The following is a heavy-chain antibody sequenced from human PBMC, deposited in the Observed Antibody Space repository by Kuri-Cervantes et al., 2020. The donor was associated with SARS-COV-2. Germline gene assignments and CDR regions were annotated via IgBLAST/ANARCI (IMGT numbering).Heavy chain of an antibody. CDR1: GITFGDYT. J-gene: IGHJ6*02. CDR2: IRSKAYGGTT. D-gene: IGHD6-13*01. Sequence: GGSLRLSCIPSGITFGDYTMSWFRQAPGKGLEWVGFIRSKAYGGTTENAASVKGRFTMSRDDSKSIAYLQMDSLKTEDTAVYYCTRDGPHGIAAVGTYYYGMDVWGQGTTVTVSS. V-gene: IGHV3-49*03. CDR3: TRDGPHGIAAVGTYYYGMDV.